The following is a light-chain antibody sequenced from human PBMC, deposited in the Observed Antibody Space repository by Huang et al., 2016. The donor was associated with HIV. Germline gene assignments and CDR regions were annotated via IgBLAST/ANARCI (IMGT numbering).Light chain of an antibody. J-gene: IGKJ4*01. V-gene: IGKV3-20*01. CDR2: GAS. CDR1: QTTTSSY. Sequence: EIVLTQSPGTLSLSPGERATLSCRASQTTTSSYLAWYQMTPGQAPRLLIYGASSRATGITDRFSGSGSGTDFTLTITRVEPEDFAVYYCQQYGESSPVTFGGGTKVEIK. CDR3: QQYGESSPVT.